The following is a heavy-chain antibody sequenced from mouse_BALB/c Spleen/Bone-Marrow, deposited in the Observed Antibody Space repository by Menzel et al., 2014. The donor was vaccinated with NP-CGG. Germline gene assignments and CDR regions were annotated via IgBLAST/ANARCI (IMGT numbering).Heavy chain of an antibody. J-gene: IGHJ3*01. Sequence: EVHLVESGGGLVQPGGSRKLSCAASGFTFSSFGMHWVRQAPEKGLEWVAYISSGSSTIYYADTVKGRFTISRDNPKNTLFLQMTSLRSEDTAMYYCARGGNFAWFAYWGQGTLVTVS. CDR3: ARGGNFAWFAY. CDR1: GFTFSSFG. CDR2: ISSGSSTI. V-gene: IGHV5-17*02. D-gene: IGHD2-1*01.